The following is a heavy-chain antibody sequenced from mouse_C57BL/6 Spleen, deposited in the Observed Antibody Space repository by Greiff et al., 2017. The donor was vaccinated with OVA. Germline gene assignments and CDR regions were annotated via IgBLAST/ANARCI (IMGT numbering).Heavy chain of an antibody. J-gene: IGHJ3*01. CDR2: IDPSDSYT. Sequence: QVQLQQPGAELVKPGASVKLSCKASGYTFTSYWMQWVKQRPGQGLEWIGEIDPSDSYTNYNQQFKGKATLPVDTSSSTAYRQRSSLTSEDSAVYYCARRDYGNPNLFAYWGQGTLVTVSA. CDR1: GYTFTSYW. CDR3: ARRDYGNPNLFAY. D-gene: IGHD2-1*01. V-gene: IGHV1-50*01.